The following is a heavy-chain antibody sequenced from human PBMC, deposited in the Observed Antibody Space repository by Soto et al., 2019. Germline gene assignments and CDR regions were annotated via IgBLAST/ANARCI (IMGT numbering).Heavy chain of an antibody. CDR3: ECGYYYYYGMDV. Sequence: SATLSLTCTVSGGSVSSGNFYWAWIRQPPGTGLEWIGSICFGRSTNFNPSLKSRVTISVDTSKNQFSLKPSSVTAADTAVYYCECGYYYYYGMDVWGQGTMVTVSS. CDR2: ICFGRST. J-gene: IGHJ6*02. CDR1: GGSVSSGNFY. V-gene: IGHV4-39*01.